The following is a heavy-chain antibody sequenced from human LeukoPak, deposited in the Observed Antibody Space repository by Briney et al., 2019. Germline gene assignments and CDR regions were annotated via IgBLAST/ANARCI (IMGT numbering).Heavy chain of an antibody. Sequence: GASVKVSCRASGYTLSDSYLHWVRQAPGQRLEWMAWINPSNGETKFAPRFQGRVTMTRDTSISTAYMELSRLRPDDTAIYYCARSQFRTTNSGAWGFQPWGQGTLVTVSS. CDR1: GYTLSDSY. CDR3: ARSQFRTTNSGAWGFQP. V-gene: IGHV1-2*02. D-gene: IGHD3-16*01. CDR2: INPSNGET. J-gene: IGHJ1*01.